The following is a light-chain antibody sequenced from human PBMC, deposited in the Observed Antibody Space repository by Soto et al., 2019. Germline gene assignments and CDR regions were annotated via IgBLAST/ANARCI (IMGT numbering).Light chain of an antibody. Sequence: DIVMTQSPDSLAVSLGERATINCKSSQSVLYSSNNKNYLAWYQQKPGQPPKLLIYWASTRESGVPDRFSGSGSGTDFTLTLSSPQAEDVAVYYCHQYYSTPLPFGGGTKVEI. CDR2: WAS. CDR3: HQYYSTPLP. V-gene: IGKV4-1*01. CDR1: QSVLYSSNNKNY. J-gene: IGKJ4*01.